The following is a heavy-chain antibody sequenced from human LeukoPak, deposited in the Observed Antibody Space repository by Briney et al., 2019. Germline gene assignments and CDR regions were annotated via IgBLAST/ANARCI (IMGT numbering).Heavy chain of an antibody. V-gene: IGHV4-61*01. CDR2: INHSGST. J-gene: IGHJ4*02. CDR1: GSSVSSGSYY. D-gene: IGHD5-12*01. Sequence: SETLSLTCTVSGSSVSSGSYYWSWIRQPPGKGLEWIGEINHSGSTNYNPSLKSRVTISVDTSKNQFSLKLSSVTAADTAVYYCARRRYSGYDYLGLDYWGQGTLVTVSS. CDR3: ARRRYSGYDYLGLDY.